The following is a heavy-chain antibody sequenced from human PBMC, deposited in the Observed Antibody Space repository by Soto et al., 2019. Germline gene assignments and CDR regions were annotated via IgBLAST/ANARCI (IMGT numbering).Heavy chain of an antibody. Sequence: PSETLSLTCTVSGGSISSGDYYWSWIRQPPGKGLEWIGYIYYSGSTYYNPSLKSRVTISVDTSKNQFSLRLSSVTAADTAVYYCARAHCSGGSCYSVQHWFDPWGQGTLVTVSS. V-gene: IGHV4-30-4*01. J-gene: IGHJ5*02. D-gene: IGHD2-15*01. CDR2: IYYSGST. CDR3: ARAHCSGGSCYSVQHWFDP. CDR1: GGSISSGDYY.